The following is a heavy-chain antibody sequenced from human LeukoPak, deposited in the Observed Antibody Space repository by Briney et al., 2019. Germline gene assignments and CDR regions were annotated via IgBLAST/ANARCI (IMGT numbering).Heavy chain of an antibody. CDR2: VSGGGDIT. Sequence: PGGSLRLSCAASGFTVITNYMTWVRQAPEKGLEWISYVSGGGDITDYADSVKGRFTISRDNAKNLLYLQMNSLRVDDTAFYYCARDRLTVTGAYNWFVPWGQGTLVTVSS. CDR1: GFTVITNY. V-gene: IGHV3-11*04. D-gene: IGHD6-19*01. CDR3: ARDRLTVTGAYNWFVP. J-gene: IGHJ5*02.